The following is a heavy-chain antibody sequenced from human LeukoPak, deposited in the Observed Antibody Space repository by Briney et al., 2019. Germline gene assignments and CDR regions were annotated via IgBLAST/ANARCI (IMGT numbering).Heavy chain of an antibody. CDR1: GFTFSGYS. J-gene: IGHJ3*02. CDR3: ARGLGIFAFDI. CDR2: ISSSSSYI. D-gene: IGHD7-27*01. V-gene: IGHV3-21*01. Sequence: GGSLRLACAASGFTFSGYSMNWVRQAPGKGLEWVSSISSSSSYIYYADSVKGRFTISRDNAKNSLYLQMNSLRAEDTAVYYCARGLGIFAFDIWGQGTMVTVSS.